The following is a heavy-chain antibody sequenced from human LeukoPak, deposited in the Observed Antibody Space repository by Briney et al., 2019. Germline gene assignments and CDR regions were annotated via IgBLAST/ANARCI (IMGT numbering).Heavy chain of an antibody. CDR1: GYTFTSYY. Sequence: GASVKVSCKASGYTFTSYYIHWVRQAPGQGLEYMGIIIPSGGNTNYAQKLQGRVTMTTDTSTSTAYMELRSLRSDDTAVYYCARGALDDSSGYYYSYYYYGMDVWGQGTTVTVSS. J-gene: IGHJ6*02. CDR3: ARGALDDSSGYYYSYYYYGMDV. V-gene: IGHV1-46*01. D-gene: IGHD3-22*01. CDR2: IIPSGGNT.